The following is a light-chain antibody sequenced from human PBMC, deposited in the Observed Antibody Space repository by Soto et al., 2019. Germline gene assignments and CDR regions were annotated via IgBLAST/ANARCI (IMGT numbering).Light chain of an antibody. CDR1: QSISSN. CDR3: QQHYTLPLT. CDR2: AAS. J-gene: IGKJ4*01. Sequence: ETEMTQSLSTLYASLGDRATXSCRASQSISSNLAWYQQKPGKAPKLLIYAASTRHSGVPDRLSGSGSGTEFTLTISSLLPEDFAVYYCQQHYTLPLTFGVGTKVDIK. V-gene: IGKV3-15*01.